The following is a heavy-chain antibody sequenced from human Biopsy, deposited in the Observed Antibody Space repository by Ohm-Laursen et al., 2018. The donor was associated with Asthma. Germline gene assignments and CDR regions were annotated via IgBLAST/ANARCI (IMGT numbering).Heavy chain of an antibody. CDR3: ARKAGSCISRTCYSLDF. J-gene: IGHJ4*02. CDR2: VNSVFGTT. V-gene: IGHV1-69*13. D-gene: IGHD2-2*01. Sequence: VASVKVSCKALGGIFDTYGIGWVRQAPGQGLEWMGGVNSVFGTTTYPPKFQDRVTITADDSTSTVYMELSSLRSEDTAVYYCARKAGSCISRTCYSLDFWGQGTLVTVSS. CDR1: GGIFDTYG.